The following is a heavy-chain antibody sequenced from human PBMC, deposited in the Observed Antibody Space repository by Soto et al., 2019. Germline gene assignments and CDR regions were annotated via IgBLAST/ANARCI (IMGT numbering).Heavy chain of an antibody. CDR1: GFTFGTYS. D-gene: IGHD3-3*01. J-gene: IGHJ6*02. Sequence: LRLSCAGSGFTFGTYSMNWVRQAAGKGLEWIAYISYDSDTIQYADSVKGRFTISRDNAKNSLYLQMNSLRDEDTAVYYCARLYYDYVWGQGTTVTVSS. CDR3: ARLYYDYV. V-gene: IGHV3-48*02. CDR2: ISYDSDTI.